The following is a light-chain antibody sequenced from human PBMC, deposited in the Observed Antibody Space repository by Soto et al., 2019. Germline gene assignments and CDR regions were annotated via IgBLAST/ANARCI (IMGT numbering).Light chain of an antibody. J-gene: IGKJ5*01. CDR1: LSISSN. Sequence: EIVMTQSPATLSVSPGGRATLSCSASLSISSNLAWYQQKPGQAPRLLIYDASNRATGIPARFSGSGSGTDFTLTISSLQSEDFAVYYCQQYNNWPPITFGQGTRLEIK. CDR3: QQYNNWPPIT. V-gene: IGKV3D-15*01. CDR2: DAS.